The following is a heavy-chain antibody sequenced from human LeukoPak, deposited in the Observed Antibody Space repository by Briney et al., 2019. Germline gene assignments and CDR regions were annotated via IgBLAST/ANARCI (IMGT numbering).Heavy chain of an antibody. D-gene: IGHD1-7*01. J-gene: IGHJ6*02. CDR2: IYYSGST. Sequence: PSETLSLTCTVSGGSISSYYWSWIRQPPGRGLEWIGYIYYSGSTNYNPSLKSRVTISVDTSKNQFSLKLSSVTAADTAVYYCARDNWNYGSSMDVWGQGTTVTVSS. CDR3: ARDNWNYGSSMDV. CDR1: GGSISSYY. V-gene: IGHV4-59*01.